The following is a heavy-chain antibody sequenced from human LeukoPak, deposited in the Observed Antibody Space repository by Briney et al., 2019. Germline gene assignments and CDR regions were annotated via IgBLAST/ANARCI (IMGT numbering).Heavy chain of an antibody. CDR2: INHSGST. D-gene: IGHD1-26*01. J-gene: IGHJ4*02. CDR3: ARRGGSYDY. Sequence: PSETLSLTCAVYGGSFSGYYWSWIRQPPGKGLEWIGEINHSGSTNYNPSLKSRVSISVDTSKNQISLKLSSVTAADTAVYYCARRGGSYDYWGQGTLVTVSS. CDR1: GGSFSGYY. V-gene: IGHV4-34*01.